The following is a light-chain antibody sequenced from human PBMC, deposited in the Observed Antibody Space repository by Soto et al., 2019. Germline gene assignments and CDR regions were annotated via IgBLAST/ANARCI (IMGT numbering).Light chain of an antibody. V-gene: IGKV2D-29*02. J-gene: IGKJ5*01. CDR1: ESLLHITGETF. CDR3: MQSTQLTPT. CDR2: EVS. Sequence: LSGAPGEPASISCKSSESLLHITGETFLFWYLQKSGQSPQLLIYEVSTRVSGVPGRFSGSGSWTDFTLKISRVETDDVGIYDCMQSTQLTPTFGQGTRLEIK.